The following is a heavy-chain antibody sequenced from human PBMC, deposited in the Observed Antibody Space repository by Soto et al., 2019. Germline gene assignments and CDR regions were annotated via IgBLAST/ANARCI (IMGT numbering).Heavy chain of an antibody. CDR2: ISGSAGNT. Sequence: EVQLLESGGGLVQPEESLRLSCAASGFTFSSYAMTWVRQAPGKGLEWVSTISGSAGNTYYADSVKGRFTISRDNSKNTRYLQMNSLRAEDTAVYYCAKALSRSSGWYTYFDYWGQGTLITVSS. J-gene: IGHJ4*02. CDR3: AKALSRSSGWYTYFDY. V-gene: IGHV3-23*01. D-gene: IGHD6-19*01. CDR1: GFTFSSYA.